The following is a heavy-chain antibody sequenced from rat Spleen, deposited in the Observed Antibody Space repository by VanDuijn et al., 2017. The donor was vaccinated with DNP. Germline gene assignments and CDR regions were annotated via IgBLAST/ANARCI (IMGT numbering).Heavy chain of an antibody. Sequence: EVQLVESGGGFVQPGKSLKLSCAASGFTFSNFDMAWVRQAPTKGLEWVASISPSGGNTYYRDSVKGRFSVSRDNAESILYLQMNSLKSEDTATYYCARGSSSIYWYFDFWGPGTMVTVSS. CDR3: ARGSSSIYWYFDF. J-gene: IGHJ1*01. CDR2: ISPSGGNT. D-gene: IGHD1-2*01. V-gene: IGHV5-25*01. CDR1: GFTFSNFD.